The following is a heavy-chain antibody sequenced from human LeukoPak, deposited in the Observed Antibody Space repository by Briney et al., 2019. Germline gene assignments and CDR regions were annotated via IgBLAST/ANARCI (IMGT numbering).Heavy chain of an antibody. D-gene: IGHD3-10*01. Sequence: SETLSLTCTVFGYSITTGYYWGWIRQPPGKGLEWIGSIYHSESTFYNPSLKSRVTISVDTSKNQFSLKLSSVTAADTAIYYCARDQDYYGSGSYGPDHWGQGTQVTVSS. J-gene: IGHJ4*02. V-gene: IGHV4-38-2*02. CDR2: IYHSEST. CDR3: ARDQDYYGSGSYGPDH. CDR1: GYSITTGYY.